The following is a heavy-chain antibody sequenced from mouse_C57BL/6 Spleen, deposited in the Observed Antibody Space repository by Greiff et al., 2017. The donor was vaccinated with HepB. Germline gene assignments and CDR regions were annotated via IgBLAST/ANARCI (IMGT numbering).Heavy chain of an antibody. CDR1: GYAFSSYW. D-gene: IGHD2-4*01. CDR2: IYPGDGDT. J-gene: IGHJ3*01. Sequence: VKLLESGAELVKPGASVKISCKASGYAFSSYWMNWVKQRPGKGLEWIGQIYPGDGDTNYNGKFKGKATLTADKSSSTAYMQLSSLTSEDSAVYFCARRDYDYTWFAYWGQGTLVTVSA. V-gene: IGHV1-80*01. CDR3: ARRDYDYTWFAY.